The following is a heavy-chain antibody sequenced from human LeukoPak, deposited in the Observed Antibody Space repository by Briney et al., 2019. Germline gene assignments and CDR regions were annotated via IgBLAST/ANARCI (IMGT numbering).Heavy chain of an antibody. CDR1: GYSISSGYY. CDR2: MYHSGST. D-gene: IGHD4-17*01. CDR3: ASHGVPHYYFDY. Sequence: SETRSLTCTVSGYSISSGYYWGWIRQPPGKGLEWIGSMYHSGSTYYNPSLKSRVTISVDTSKNQFSLKLSSVTAADTALYYCASHGVPHYYFDYWGQGTLVTVSS. V-gene: IGHV4-38-2*02. J-gene: IGHJ4*02.